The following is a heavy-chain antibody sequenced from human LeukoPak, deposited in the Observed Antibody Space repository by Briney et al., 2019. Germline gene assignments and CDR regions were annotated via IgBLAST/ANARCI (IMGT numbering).Heavy chain of an antibody. CDR3: ARLSYGGFDC. CDR2: IYSGDNK. CDR1: GFTVSSNY. Sequence: PGGSLRLSCAASGFTVSSNYMSWVRQAPGKGLEWVSVIYSGDNKYYADSVKGRFTISRDNSKNTLYLQMNSLRAEDTAVYYCARLSYGGFDCWGQGTLVTVSS. D-gene: IGHD4-23*01. V-gene: IGHV3-53*01. J-gene: IGHJ4*02.